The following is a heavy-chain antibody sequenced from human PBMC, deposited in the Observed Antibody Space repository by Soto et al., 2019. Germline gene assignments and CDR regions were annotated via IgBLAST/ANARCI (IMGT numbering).Heavy chain of an antibody. CDR3: AKGTSSEFLLSFDD. Sequence: AGGSLRLSCLASGFPSSTYGFSTYAMTWVRQPPGKGLEWVSVITGSGGHSYYADSVKGRFTISRDNSRNTLFLQMDSLRADDTAVYFCAKGTSSEFLLSFDDWGQGTLVTVSS. D-gene: IGHD3-10*01. J-gene: IGHJ4*01. V-gene: IGHV3-23*01. CDR1: GFPSSTYGFSTYA. CDR2: ITGSGGHS.